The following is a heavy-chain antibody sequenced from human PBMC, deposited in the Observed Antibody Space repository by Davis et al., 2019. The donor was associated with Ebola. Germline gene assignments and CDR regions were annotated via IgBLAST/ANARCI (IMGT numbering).Heavy chain of an antibody. CDR3: AKDIISQSGSAWGFYYYYGMDV. Sequence: GESLKISCAASGFNFRNYAMSWVRQAPGRGLEWVSTITANGARTYHVDSVKGRFAISRDNSRNTLSLEMQSLRAEDTGVYYCAKDIISQSGSAWGFYYYYGMDVWGPGDMVTVSS. J-gene: IGHJ6*02. CDR1: GFNFRNYA. D-gene: IGHD5-12*01. CDR2: ITANGART. V-gene: IGHV3-23*01.